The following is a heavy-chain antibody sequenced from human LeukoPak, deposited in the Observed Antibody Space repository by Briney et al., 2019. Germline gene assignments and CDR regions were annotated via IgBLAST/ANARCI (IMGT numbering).Heavy chain of an antibody. CDR3: ARDWNLKGEDY. D-gene: IGHD3-10*01. V-gene: IGHV3-21*01. CDR1: GFAFSSYD. J-gene: IGHJ4*02. Sequence: GGSLRLSCAASGFAFSSYDMNWVRQAPGKGLEWVSSISSSSRYIYYADSVKGRFTIPRDNAQNSLYLQMNSLRAEDTAVYYCARDWNLKGEDYWGQGTLVTVSS. CDR2: ISSSSRYI.